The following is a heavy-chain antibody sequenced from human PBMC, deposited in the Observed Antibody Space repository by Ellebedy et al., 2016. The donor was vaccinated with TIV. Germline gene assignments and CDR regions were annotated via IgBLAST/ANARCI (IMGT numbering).Heavy chain of an antibody. D-gene: IGHD3-10*01. J-gene: IGHJ4*02. Sequence: MPSETLSLTCTVSTGFVSNYYYNWIRQPPGKGLEWIGYIYNFGSTHYNPSLESRVTISVDRSKNQFSLKLMSVTAADTAVYYCAQRRLSSAVISEENWFEWGQGTLVTVSS. CDR1: TGFVSNYY. CDR3: AQRRLSSAVISEENWFE. CDR2: IYNFGST. V-gene: IGHV4-59*02.